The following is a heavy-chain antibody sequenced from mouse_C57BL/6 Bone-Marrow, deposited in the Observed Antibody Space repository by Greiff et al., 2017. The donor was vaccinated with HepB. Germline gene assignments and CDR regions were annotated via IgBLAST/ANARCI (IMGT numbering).Heavy chain of an antibody. CDR2: IYPRSGNT. Sequence: VQLQQSGAELARPGASVKLSCKASGYTFTSYGISWVKQRTGQGLEWIGEIYPRSGNTYYNEKFKGKATLTADKSSSTAYMELRSLTSEDSAVYFCARFRDDGYYGDYFDYWGQGTTLTVSS. CDR3: ARFRDDGYYGDYFDY. V-gene: IGHV1-81*01. CDR1: GYTFTSYG. D-gene: IGHD2-3*01. J-gene: IGHJ2*01.